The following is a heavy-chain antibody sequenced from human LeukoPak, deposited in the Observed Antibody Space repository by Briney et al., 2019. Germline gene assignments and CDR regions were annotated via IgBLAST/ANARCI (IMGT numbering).Heavy chain of an antibody. CDR1: GGSIGRSSYY. CDR3: ARHGSIATGAFTY. D-gene: IGHD6-13*01. CDR2: IYYSGGT. J-gene: IGHJ4*02. Sequence: SETLSLTCSVSGGSIGRSSYYWGWTRQPPGQGLEWIGSIYYSGGTYYNPSLKSRVTISVDTSRNQFSLKLGSVTAADTAVYYCARHGSIATGAFTYWGQGTLVTVSS. V-gene: IGHV4-39*01.